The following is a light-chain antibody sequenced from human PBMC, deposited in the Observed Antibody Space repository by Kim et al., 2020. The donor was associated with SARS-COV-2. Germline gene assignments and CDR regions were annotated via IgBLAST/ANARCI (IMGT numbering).Light chain of an antibody. CDR1: QSVSRFL. J-gene: IGKJ4*01. Sequence: ELVLTQSPGTLSLSPGERATLSCRASQSVSRFLLAWYQQKPGQSPRLLIYGASSRFTGVPDRFSGSGSGTDFTLTISRLEPEDFAVYYCHYYGNSLPLTFGGGTKVDIK. V-gene: IGKV3-20*01. CDR2: GAS. CDR3: HYYGNSLPLT.